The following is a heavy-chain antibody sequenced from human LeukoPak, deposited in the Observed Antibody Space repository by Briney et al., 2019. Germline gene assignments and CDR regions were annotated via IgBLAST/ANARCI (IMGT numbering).Heavy chain of an antibody. J-gene: IGHJ4*02. V-gene: IGHV3-7*01. CDR3: ARGSHSSSYGFDY. Sequence: PGGSLRLSCVASGLPFSDYWMSWVRQAPGTGLEWVANIKQDESEKYYVDSVRGRFTISRDNAKTSLYLQMNSLRVEDTAVYYCARGSHSSSYGFDYWGQGALVTVSS. D-gene: IGHD6-13*01. CDR1: GLPFSDYW. CDR2: IKQDESEK.